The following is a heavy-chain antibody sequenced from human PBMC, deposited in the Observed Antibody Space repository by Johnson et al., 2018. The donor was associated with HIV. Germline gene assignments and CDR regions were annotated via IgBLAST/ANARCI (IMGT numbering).Heavy chain of an antibody. CDR2: ISYDGSNK. V-gene: IGHV3-30-3*01. D-gene: IGHD3-22*01. Sequence: QVQLLESGGGVVQPGGSLRLSCAASGFTFSSYAMHWVRQAPGKGLEWVAVISYDGSNKYYADAVKGRFTISRDNSKNTLYLQMNSLRAEDTAVYYCARNYYDSSDAFDIWGQGTMVTVSS. CDR1: GFTFSSYA. J-gene: IGHJ3*02. CDR3: ARNYYDSSDAFDI.